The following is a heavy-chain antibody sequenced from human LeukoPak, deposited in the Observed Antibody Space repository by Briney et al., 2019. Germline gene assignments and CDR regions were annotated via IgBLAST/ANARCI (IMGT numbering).Heavy chain of an antibody. CDR3: ARDKRYCSGGSCYHDAFDI. V-gene: IGHV1-69*05. D-gene: IGHD2-15*01. Sequence: ASVKVSCKASGGTLSSYAISWVRQAPGQGLEWMGGIIPIFGTANYAQKFQRRVTITTDESTSTAYMELSSLRSEDTAVYYCARDKRYCSGGSCYHDAFDIWGQGTMVTVSS. CDR2: IIPIFGTA. J-gene: IGHJ3*02. CDR1: GGTLSSYA.